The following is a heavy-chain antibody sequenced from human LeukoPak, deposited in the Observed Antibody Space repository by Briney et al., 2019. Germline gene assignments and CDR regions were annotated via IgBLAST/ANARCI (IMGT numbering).Heavy chain of an antibody. D-gene: IGHD4-17*01. CDR2: ISSSSSYI. Sequence: GGSLRLSCAVSGFTFSSYSMNWVRQAPGKGLEWVSSISSSSSYIYYADSVKGRFTISRDNAKNSLYLQMNSLRAEDTAVYYCARAADYGDYFDYWGQGTLVTVSS. CDR3: ARAADYGDYFDY. CDR1: GFTFSSYS. J-gene: IGHJ4*02. V-gene: IGHV3-21*01.